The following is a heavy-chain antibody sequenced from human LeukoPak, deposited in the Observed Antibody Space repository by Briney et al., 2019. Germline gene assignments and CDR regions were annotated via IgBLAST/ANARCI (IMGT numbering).Heavy chain of an antibody. J-gene: IGHJ6*03. Sequence: PSETLSLTCTVSGGSISSSSYYWGWIRQPPGKGLEWIGSIYYSGSTYYNPSLKSRVTISVDTSKNQFSLKLSSVTAADTAEYYCAREVGSGVPAAIPDYYYYMDVWGKGTTVTVSS. CDR1: GGSISSSSYY. CDR2: IYYSGST. D-gene: IGHD2-2*02. CDR3: AREVGSGVPAAIPDYYYYMDV. V-gene: IGHV4-39*07.